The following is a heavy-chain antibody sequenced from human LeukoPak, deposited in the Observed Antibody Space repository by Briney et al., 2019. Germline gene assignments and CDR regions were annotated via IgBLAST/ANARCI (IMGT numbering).Heavy chain of an antibody. V-gene: IGHV7-4-1*02. J-gene: IGHJ6*02. CDR1: GYTFTGYY. CDR2: INTNTGNP. CDR3: ARGGLGFGVVVPYYYYGMDV. D-gene: IGHD2-2*01. Sequence: ASVKVSCKASGYTFTGYYMHWVRQAPGQGLEWMGWINTNTGNPTYAQGFTGRFVFSLDTSVSTAYLQISSLKAEDTAVYYCARGGLGFGVVVPYYYYGMDVWGQGTTVTVSS.